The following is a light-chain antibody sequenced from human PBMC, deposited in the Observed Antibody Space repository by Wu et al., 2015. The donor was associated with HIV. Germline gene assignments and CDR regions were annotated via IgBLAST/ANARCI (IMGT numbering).Light chain of an antibody. V-gene: IGKV1-5*03. CDR3: QQYSSYSAWT. J-gene: IGKJ1*01. CDR1: ESLNNR. Sequence: DIQLTQSPSTLSASVGERVTMTCRASESLNNRLAWYQQKPGKAPQLLIYWASSLERGAPSRFSGSGSETEFTLTIASLQPDDFATYYCQQYSSYSAWTFGQGTKVEMK. CDR2: WAS.